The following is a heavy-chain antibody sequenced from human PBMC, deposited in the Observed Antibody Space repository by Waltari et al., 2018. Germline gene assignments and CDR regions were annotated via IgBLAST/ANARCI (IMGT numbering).Heavy chain of an antibody. J-gene: IGHJ3*01. CDR1: DLAFQIYT. D-gene: IGHD6-13*01. V-gene: IGHV3-30*03. Sequence: QGHLLESGGGLVQPGTSMRLSCPPSDLAFQIYTGRWVRQAPGKGLEGVALISNDGNEKKYADSGRGRFTISRDTSPQTVFLEMDSLRPDDTALYYCAGDDPRWYPDSLDLWGQGTMVTVS. CDR3: AGDDPRWYPDSLDL. CDR2: ISNDGNEK.